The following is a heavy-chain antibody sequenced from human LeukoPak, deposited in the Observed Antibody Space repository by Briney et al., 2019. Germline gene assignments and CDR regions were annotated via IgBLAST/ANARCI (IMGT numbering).Heavy chain of an antibody. D-gene: IGHD3-10*01. CDR1: GGSISSYY. Sequence: SETLSLTCTVSGGSISSYYWSWIRQPPGKGLEWIGYIYYSGSTNYNPSLKSRVTISVDTSKNQFSLKLSPVTAADTAVYYCAREPLWFGEPDYWGQGTLVTVSS. CDR2: IYYSGST. V-gene: IGHV4-59*01. CDR3: AREPLWFGEPDY. J-gene: IGHJ4*02.